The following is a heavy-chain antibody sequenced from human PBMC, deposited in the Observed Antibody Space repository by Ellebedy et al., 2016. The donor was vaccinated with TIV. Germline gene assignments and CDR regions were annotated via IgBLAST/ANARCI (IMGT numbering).Heavy chain of an antibody. CDR3: ARRASYGDYAVQVNPWFDP. J-gene: IGHJ5*02. V-gene: IGHV3-7*01. Sequence: GESLKISCAESGCNFRSYWRKGGRKAPGKGLEWVAKIRQEGDEIYYVESVKGRFTISRDNAKNSLFLQMNSLRVEDTAVYYCARRASYGDYAVQVNPWFDPWGQGTLVTVSS. CDR1: GCNFRSYW. CDR2: IRQEGDEI. D-gene: IGHD4-17*01.